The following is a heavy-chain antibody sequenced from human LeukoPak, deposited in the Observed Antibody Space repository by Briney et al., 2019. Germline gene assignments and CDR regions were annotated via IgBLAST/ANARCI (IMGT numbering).Heavy chain of an antibody. CDR1: GASISSYY. CDR3: AKGTSTVVTPNYYYYNSMDV. CDR2: IHVSGGT. Sequence: SETLSLSCTVSGASISSYYWNWIRQSPGKGPEWIGYIHVSGGTNYDPSLKSRVSISIDTSKKQFSLKLSSVTAADTAVYYCAKGTSTVVTPNYYYYNSMDVWGKGTTVTVSS. V-gene: IGHV4-4*09. D-gene: IGHD4-23*01. J-gene: IGHJ6*03.